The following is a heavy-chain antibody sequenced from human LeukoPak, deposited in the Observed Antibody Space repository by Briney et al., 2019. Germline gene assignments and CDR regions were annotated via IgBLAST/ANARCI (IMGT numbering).Heavy chain of an antibody. J-gene: IGHJ4*02. CDR1: SSTRTEVY. Sequence: SPTLANQLSSSTRTEVYMHPVRQAAGKGNSVMGGFDPEDGEPIYAQNFQGRFTMTEDTSTDTVYMELSSLRSEDSAVYYCATLEDFAVEMATDWGQGTLVTVSS. CDR3: ATLEDFAVEMATD. CDR2: FDPEDGEP. D-gene: IGHD5-24*01. V-gene: IGHV1-24*01.